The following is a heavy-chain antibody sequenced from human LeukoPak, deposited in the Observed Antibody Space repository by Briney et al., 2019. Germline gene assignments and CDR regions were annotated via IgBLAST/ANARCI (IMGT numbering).Heavy chain of an antibody. CDR2: INPNSGT. Sequence: ASVKVSCKASGYTFSGYYIHWVRQGPGQGLEWMGWINPNSGTNYAQNFQGRVTMTRDTSISTAYMELSRLRSDDTAVYYCAREEQHQRGRHFEYWGQGTLVTASS. CDR1: GYTFSGYY. J-gene: IGHJ4*02. D-gene: IGHD6-13*01. CDR3: AREEQHQRGRHFEY. V-gene: IGHV1-2*02.